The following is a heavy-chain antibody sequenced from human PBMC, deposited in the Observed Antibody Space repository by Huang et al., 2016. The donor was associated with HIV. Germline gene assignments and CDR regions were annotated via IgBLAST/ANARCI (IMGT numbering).Heavy chain of an antibody. Sequence: QLLLQESGPGLVKPSEALALTCAVSGGSIRSSDYHWGWIRQPPGKGLEWIGSIYFTGGTHYSPVLKRRVTIAVDTSKNLFFLNLTSMTAADTAVYYWARHREGPVAYYSGWGSHLNYMDVWGRGRTVVVSS. D-gene: IGHD3-10*01. V-gene: IGHV4-39*01. CDR2: IYFTGGT. CDR1: GGSIRSSDYH. J-gene: IGHJ6*03. CDR3: ARHREGPVAYYSGWGSHLNYMDV.